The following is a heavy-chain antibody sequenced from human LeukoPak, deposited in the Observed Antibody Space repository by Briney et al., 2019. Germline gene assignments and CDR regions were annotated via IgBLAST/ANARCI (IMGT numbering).Heavy chain of an antibody. CDR2: INPSGGDA. D-gene: IGHD3-9*01. V-gene: IGHV1-46*01. J-gene: IGHJ4*02. CDR1: GYTFTSYY. CDR3: ARVISDWSVDY. Sequence: ASVKVSCKASGYTFTSYYMHWVRQAPGQGLEWMGIINPSGGDAGYAQKFQGRVTVTRDTSTSTVYMELSSLRSEDTAVYYCARVISDWSVDYWGQGTLVTVSS.